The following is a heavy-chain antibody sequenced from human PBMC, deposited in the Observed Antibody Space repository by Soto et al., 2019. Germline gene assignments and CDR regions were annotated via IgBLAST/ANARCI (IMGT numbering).Heavy chain of an antibody. V-gene: IGHV3-23*01. CDR3: VKNSGWFNT. Sequence: QLLQSGGGVVQPGGSLTLSCAASGFTFGTTDMSWVRQAPGEGLEWVSTIDGSGGITYYADSVKGRFTISRDNSRNTVYPQMNSLRGDDTALYYCVKNSGWFNTWGQGALVTVSS. CDR2: IDGSGGIT. D-gene: IGHD3-10*01. J-gene: IGHJ5*02. CDR1: GFTFGTTD.